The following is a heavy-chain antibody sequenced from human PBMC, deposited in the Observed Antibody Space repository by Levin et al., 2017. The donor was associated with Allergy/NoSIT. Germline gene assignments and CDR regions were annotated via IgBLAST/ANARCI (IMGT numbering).Heavy chain of an antibody. V-gene: IGHV3-7*01. Sequence: GGSLRLSCAASGFTFSSYWMSWVRQAPGKGLEWVANIKQDGSEKKYVDSVKGRFTISRDNAKNSLYLQMNSLRAEDTAVYFCARPLCRSSTCSFYFDYWGQGTLVTVSS. CDR3: ARPLCRSSTCSFYFDY. CDR1: GFTFSSYW. J-gene: IGHJ4*02. D-gene: IGHD2-2*01. CDR2: IKQDGSEK.